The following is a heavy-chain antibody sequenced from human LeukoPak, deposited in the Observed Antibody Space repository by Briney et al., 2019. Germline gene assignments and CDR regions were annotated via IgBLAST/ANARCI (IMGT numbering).Heavy chain of an antibody. V-gene: IGHV4-4*07. CDR1: GGSISSYY. J-gene: IGHJ6*03. D-gene: IGHD3-10*01. Sequence: PSETLSLTCTVSGGSISSYYWSWIRQPAGKGLEWIGRIYTSGSTNYNPSLKSRVTMSVDTSKNQFSLKLSSVTAADTAVYYCARRPVRGVIHYYYYYMDVWGKGTTVTISS. CDR2: IYTSGST. CDR3: ARRPVRGVIHYYYYYMDV.